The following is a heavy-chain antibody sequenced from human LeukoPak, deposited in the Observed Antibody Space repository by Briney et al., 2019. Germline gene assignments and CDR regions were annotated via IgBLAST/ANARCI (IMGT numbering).Heavy chain of an antibody. D-gene: IGHD3-10*01. V-gene: IGHV3-23*01. CDR1: GFTFSSHA. CDR3: TRRALGGYYYYYMDV. Sequence: QTGGSLRLSCAASGFTFSSHAMSWVRQAPGKGLEWVSAISGSGGITYYADSVKGRFTISRDNAKNTLYLQMNSLRAEDTAVYYCTRRALGGYYYYYMDVWGKGTTVTVSS. CDR2: ISGSGGIT. J-gene: IGHJ6*03.